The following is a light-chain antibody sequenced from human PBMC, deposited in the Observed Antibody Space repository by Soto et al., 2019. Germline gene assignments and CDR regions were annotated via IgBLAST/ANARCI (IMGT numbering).Light chain of an antibody. Sequence: QSVLTQPASVSGSPGQSITISCTGTSSDVGGYNYVSWYQHHPGKAPKLIIYDVTNRPSGVSNPFSGSKSGNTASLTISGLQPEDEADYYCSSYRTSNTRQIVCGTGTKLTVL. J-gene: IGLJ1*01. CDR1: SSDVGGYNY. V-gene: IGLV2-14*03. CDR3: SSYRTSNTRQIV. CDR2: DVT.